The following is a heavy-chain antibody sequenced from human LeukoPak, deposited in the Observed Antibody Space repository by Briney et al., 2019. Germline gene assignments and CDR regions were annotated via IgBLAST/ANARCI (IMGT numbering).Heavy chain of an antibody. CDR3: ARLKRPNRGSYIYYYYMDV. CDR1: GGSFSGYY. V-gene: IGHV4-34*01. CDR2: INHSGST. Sequence: SETLSLTCAVYGGSFSGYYWSWIRQPPGKGLEWIGEINHSGSTNYNPSLKSRVTISVDTSKNQFSLKLSSVTAADTAVYYCARLKRPNRGSYIYYYYMDVGGKGTTVTVSS. J-gene: IGHJ6*03. D-gene: IGHD1-26*01.